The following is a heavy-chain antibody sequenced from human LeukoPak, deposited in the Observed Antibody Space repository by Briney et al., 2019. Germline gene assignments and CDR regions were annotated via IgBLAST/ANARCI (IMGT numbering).Heavy chain of an antibody. CDR2: INHSGST. Sequence: PSETLSLTRAVYGGPFSGYYWSWIRRPPGKGLEWIGEINHSGSTNYNPSLKSRVTISVDTSKNQFSLKLSSVTAADTAVYYCARGTMTTVTYYFDYWGQGTLVTVSS. V-gene: IGHV4-34*01. D-gene: IGHD4-17*01. CDR1: GGPFSGYY. J-gene: IGHJ4*02. CDR3: ARGTMTTVTYYFDY.